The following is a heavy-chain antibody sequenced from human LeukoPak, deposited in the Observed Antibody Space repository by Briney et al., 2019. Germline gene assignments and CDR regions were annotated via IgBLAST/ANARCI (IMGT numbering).Heavy chain of an antibody. V-gene: IGHV3-48*02. CDR3: TRDRSTWLFDY. CDR1: GFTLIDYT. Sequence: SGGSLRLSCAASGFTLIDYTMHWVRQAPGKGRESVSYISSSSSAIFYEDSVQGRFTISRDNDKNSLYLQMNTLRDEDTAVYYCTRDRSTWLFDYWGQGTVVTVAS. CDR2: ISSSSSAI. J-gene: IGHJ4*02. D-gene: IGHD6-6*01.